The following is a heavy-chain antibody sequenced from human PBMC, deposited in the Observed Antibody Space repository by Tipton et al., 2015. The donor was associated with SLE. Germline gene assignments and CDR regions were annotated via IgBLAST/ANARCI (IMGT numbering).Heavy chain of an antibody. J-gene: IGHJ3*02. Sequence: LRLSCAVYGGSFSGYYWNWIRQPPGKGLEWIGEINHSGNTNHNPSLKSRVTISLDSSKNQFSLKLSSVTAADTAAYYCARGVFLLQWFRDPQGSAFDIWGQGTMVTVSS. D-gene: IGHD3-10*01. CDR2: INHSGNT. CDR1: GGSFSGYY. CDR3: ARGVFLLQWFRDPQGSAFDI. V-gene: IGHV4-34*01.